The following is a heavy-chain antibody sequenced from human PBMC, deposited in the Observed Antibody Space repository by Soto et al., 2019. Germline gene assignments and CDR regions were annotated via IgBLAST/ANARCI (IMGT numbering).Heavy chain of an antibody. D-gene: IGHD3-22*01. CDR2: IWYDGSNK. CDR1: GFTFSSYC. Sequence: GGSLRLSCAASGFTFSSYCMHWVRQAPGKGLEWVAVIWYDGSNKYYEDSVKGRLTISRDNSKNTMYLQMNSLRAEDTALYYCARDYFPYYYDSSGYSYGAEYFQHWGQGTLVTVSS. J-gene: IGHJ1*01. V-gene: IGHV3-33*01. CDR3: ARDYFPYYYDSSGYSYGAEYFQH.